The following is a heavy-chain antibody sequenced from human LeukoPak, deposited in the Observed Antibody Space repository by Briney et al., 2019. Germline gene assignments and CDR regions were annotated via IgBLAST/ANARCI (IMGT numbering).Heavy chain of an antibody. CDR2: IRYDGSNK. CDR3: AKDSSGWYESGCFDY. CDR1: GFTFSSYG. V-gene: IGHV3-30*02. J-gene: IGHJ4*02. D-gene: IGHD6-19*01. Sequence: GGSLRLSCAASGFTFSSYGMHWVRQAPGKGLEWVAFIRYDGSNKYYADSAKGRFTISRDNSKNTLYLQMNSLRAEDTAVYYCAKDSSGWYESGCFDYWGQGTLVTVSS.